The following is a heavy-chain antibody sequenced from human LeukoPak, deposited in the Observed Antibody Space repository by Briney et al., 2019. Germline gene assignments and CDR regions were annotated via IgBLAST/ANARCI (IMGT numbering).Heavy chain of an antibody. CDR2: IDWNGGST. CDR3: ARGLGWAVTSIHYYFDY. J-gene: IGHJ4*02. V-gene: IGHV3-20*04. D-gene: IGHD2-21*02. Sequence: GGSLRLSCAASGFTFDDYGMSWVRQAPGKGLEWVSSIDWNGGSTEYVDSVKGRFTISRDNAKNSLYLQMTSLRAEDTALYYCARGLGWAVTSIHYYFDYWGQGTLITVSS. CDR1: GFTFDDYG.